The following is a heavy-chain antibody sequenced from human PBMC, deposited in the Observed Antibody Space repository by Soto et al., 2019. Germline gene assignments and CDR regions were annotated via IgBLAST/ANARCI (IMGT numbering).Heavy chain of an antibody. V-gene: IGHV3-64*01. CDR2: ISSNGGST. D-gene: IGHD2-2*01. Sequence: GGSLRLSCAASGFTFSSYAMHWVRQAPGKGLEYVSAISSNGGSTYYANSVKGRFTISRDNSKNTLYLQMGSLRAEDMAVYYCARAEIVVVEDYYYYYMDVWGKGTTVTVSS. J-gene: IGHJ6*03. CDR1: GFTFSSYA. CDR3: ARAEIVVVEDYYYYYMDV.